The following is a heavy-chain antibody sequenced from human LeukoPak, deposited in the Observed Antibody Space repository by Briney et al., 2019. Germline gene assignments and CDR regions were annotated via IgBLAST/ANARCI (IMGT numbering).Heavy chain of an antibody. CDR2: IYYTGKT. Sequence: PPETLSLTCTVSGDSVSNGNYYWSWLRQPPGKALEWVGYIYYTGKTYYNPSLEGRVTILIDTSSNHFSVKLSSVTAADTAVYYCARSQNYYGSGDYWSQGTLVTVSS. CDR3: ARSQNYYGSGDY. D-gene: IGHD3-10*01. J-gene: IGHJ4*02. CDR1: GDSVSNGNYY. V-gene: IGHV4-61*03.